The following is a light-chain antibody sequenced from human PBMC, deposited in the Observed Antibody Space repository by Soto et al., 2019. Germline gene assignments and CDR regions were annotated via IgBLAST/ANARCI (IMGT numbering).Light chain of an antibody. CDR3: QHYDSSPSFT. CDR1: QRVRSTY. Sequence: EVVLTQSPGTLSLSPGERATLSCRASQRVRSTYVAWYQQKPGQAPRLLMYGSSSRATGIPDRFSGSGSGTDFTLTISRLEPEDFAVYFCQHYDSSPSFTFGPGTKVDIK. CDR2: GSS. V-gene: IGKV3-20*01. J-gene: IGKJ3*01.